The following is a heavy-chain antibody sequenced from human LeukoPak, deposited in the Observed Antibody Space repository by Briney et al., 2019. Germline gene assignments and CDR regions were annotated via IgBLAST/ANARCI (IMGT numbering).Heavy chain of an antibody. CDR2: INAGNGNT. Sequence: GASVKVSCKASGYTFTSYAMHWVRQAPGRRLEWMGWINAGNGNTKYSQKFQGRVTITRDTSASTAYMELSSLRSEDTAVYYCARAKGTAMVGCFDYWGQGTLVTVSS. J-gene: IGHJ4*02. CDR1: GYTFTSYA. D-gene: IGHD5-18*01. V-gene: IGHV1-3*01. CDR3: ARAKGTAMVGCFDY.